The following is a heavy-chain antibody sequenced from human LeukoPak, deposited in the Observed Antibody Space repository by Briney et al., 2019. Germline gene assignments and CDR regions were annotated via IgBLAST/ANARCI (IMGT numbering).Heavy chain of an antibody. CDR2: INHSGST. D-gene: IGHD6-19*01. V-gene: IGHV4-34*01. Sequence: SETLSLTCAVYGGSFSGYYWSWIRQPPGKGLEWIGEINHSGSTNYNPSLKSRVTISVDTPKNQFSLKLSSVTAADTAVYYCARLGYSSGYWGQGTLVTVSS. J-gene: IGHJ4*02. CDR1: GGSFSGYY. CDR3: ARLGYSSGY.